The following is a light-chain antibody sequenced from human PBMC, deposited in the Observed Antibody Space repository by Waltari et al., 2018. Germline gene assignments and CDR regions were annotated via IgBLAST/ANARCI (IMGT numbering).Light chain of an antibody. CDR2: DVN. J-gene: IGLJ3*02. CDR3: CSYAGSYTWV. Sequence: QSALTQPRSVSGSPGQSVTISCTGTSSDVGGYNYVPWYQQHPGKAPKLMIYDVNKRPSGVPDRFSGSKSGNTASLTISGLQAEDEADYYCCSYAGSYTWVFGGGTKLTVL. CDR1: SSDVGGYNY. V-gene: IGLV2-11*01.